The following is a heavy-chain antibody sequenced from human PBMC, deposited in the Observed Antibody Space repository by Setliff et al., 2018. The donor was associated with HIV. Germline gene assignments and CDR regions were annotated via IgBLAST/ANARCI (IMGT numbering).Heavy chain of an antibody. D-gene: IGHD3-10*01. CDR3: ARVITMVWTTFDP. V-gene: IGHV4-4*02. CDR2: IYHSGGT. CDR1: SGSISSSNW. Sequence: SETLSLTCAVSSGSISSSNWWSWVRQPPGKGLEWIGEIYHSGGTNYNPSLKSRVTISLDKSKNHFSLELRSVTAADTAVYYCARVITMVWTTFDPWGQGTLVTVSS. J-gene: IGHJ5*02.